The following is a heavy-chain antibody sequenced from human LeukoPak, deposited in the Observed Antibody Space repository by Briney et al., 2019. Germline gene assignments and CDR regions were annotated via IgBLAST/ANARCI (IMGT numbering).Heavy chain of an antibody. Sequence: PGGSLRLSCAASGFTFSSYAMSWVRQAPGKGLEWVSAISGSGGSTYYADSVKGRFTIPRDNSKNTLYLQMNSLRAEDTAVYYCAKDSTDDYGDYYGMDVWGQGTTVTVSS. CDR2: ISGSGGST. D-gene: IGHD4-17*01. J-gene: IGHJ6*02. CDR3: AKDSTDDYGDYYGMDV. V-gene: IGHV3-23*01. CDR1: GFTFSSYA.